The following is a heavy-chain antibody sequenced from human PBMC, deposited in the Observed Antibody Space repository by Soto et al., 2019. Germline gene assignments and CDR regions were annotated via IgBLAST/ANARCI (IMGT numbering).Heavy chain of an antibody. V-gene: IGHV3-30*18. CDR3: AKDRDRDSSTEDY. J-gene: IGHJ4*02. D-gene: IGHD6-6*01. CDR1: GFTFSSYG. Sequence: GGSLRLSCAASGFTFSSYGMHWVRQAPGKGLEWVAVISYDGSNKYYADSVKGRFTISRDNSKNTLYLQMNSLRAEDTAVYYCAKDRDRDSSTEDYWGQGTLVTVSS. CDR2: ISYDGSNK.